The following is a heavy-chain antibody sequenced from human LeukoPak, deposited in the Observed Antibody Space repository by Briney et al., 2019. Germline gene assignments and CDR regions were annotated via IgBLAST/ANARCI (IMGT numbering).Heavy chain of an antibody. CDR1: GGSISRYY. J-gene: IGHJ4*02. V-gene: IGHV4-59*01. D-gene: IGHD3-16*01. CDR3: ARVGGTGDFDY. Sequence: SGTLSLTCTVSGGSISRYYLSWIRQPPGKGLEWIGYIYYSGTTNYNPSLKSRVTISVDTSKNQFSLNLSSVTAADTALYYCARVGGTGDFDYWGQGTLVTVSS. CDR2: IYYSGTT.